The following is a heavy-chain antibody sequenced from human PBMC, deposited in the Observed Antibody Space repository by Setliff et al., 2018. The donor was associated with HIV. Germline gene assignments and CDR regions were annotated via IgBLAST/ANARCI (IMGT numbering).Heavy chain of an antibody. V-gene: IGHV4-4*09. CDR2: IYISGTT. CDR3: AREHCSGGSCNGFDI. Sequence: ASETLSLTCTVSGGSISTSYWNWIRQPPGKGLEWIAYIYISGTTNYNPSLKSRVTISLDTSRNQFPLKLGSVTAADTAMYYCAREHCSGGSCNGFDIWGQGTMVTVSS. D-gene: IGHD2-15*01. CDR1: GGSISTSY. J-gene: IGHJ3*02.